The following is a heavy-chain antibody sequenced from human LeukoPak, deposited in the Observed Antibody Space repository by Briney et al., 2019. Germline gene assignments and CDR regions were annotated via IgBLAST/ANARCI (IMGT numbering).Heavy chain of an antibody. CDR1: GGTFSSYA. CDR2: IIPIFGTA. J-gene: IGHJ5*02. CDR3: ARSQEPYDFWGGYYNWFDP. D-gene: IGHD3-3*01. V-gene: IGHV1-69*01. Sequence: GASVKVSCKASGGTFSSYAISWVRQAPGQGLEWMGGIIPIFGTANYAQKFQGRVTITADESTSTAYMELSSLRSEDTAVYYCARSQEPYDFWGGYYNWFDPWGQGTLVTVSS.